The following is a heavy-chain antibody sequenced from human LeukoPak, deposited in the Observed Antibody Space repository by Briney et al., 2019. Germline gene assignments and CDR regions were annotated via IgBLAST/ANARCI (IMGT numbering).Heavy chain of an antibody. V-gene: IGHV3-21*04. D-gene: IGHD1-1*01. CDR3: AKGHDTRTATLDY. J-gene: IGHJ4*02. CDR2: ISSSSTYI. Sequence: GGSLRLSCAASGFTFRKYNMNWVRQAPGKGLEWASSISSSSTYINYADSVKGRFTISRDNSKNTVYLQMNNLRAEDTALYYCAKGHDTRTATLDYWGQGALVTVSS. CDR1: GFTFRKYN.